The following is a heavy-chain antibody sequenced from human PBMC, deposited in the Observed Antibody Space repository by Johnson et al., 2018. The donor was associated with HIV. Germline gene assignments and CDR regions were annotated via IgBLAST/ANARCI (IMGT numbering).Heavy chain of an antibody. D-gene: IGHD7-27*01. CDR3: AKDIDWGLSAVAFDI. CDR2: INWNGGST. CDR1: GFTFDDYG. J-gene: IGHJ3*02. Sequence: VQLVESGGGVVQPGGSLRLSCAASGFTFDDYGMSWVRQAPGKGLEWVSGINWNGGSTCYADSVKGRFTISRDNAKNSLYLQMNSLRAEDTALYYCAKDIDWGLSAVAFDIWGQGTMVTVSS. V-gene: IGHV3-20*04.